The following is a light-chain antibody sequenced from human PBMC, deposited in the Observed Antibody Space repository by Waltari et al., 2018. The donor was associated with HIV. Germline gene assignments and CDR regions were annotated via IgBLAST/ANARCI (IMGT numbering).Light chain of an antibody. CDR3: CSYAGSSTRVV. CDR2: DVS. V-gene: IGLV2-23*02. CDR1: SSDVGSYNL. Sequence: QSALTQPASVSGSPGQSITISCPGTSSDVGSYNLVSWYQQHPGKAPKHMIYDVSKRPSGVSNRFSGSKSGNTASLTISGLQAEDEADYYCCSYAGSSTRVVFGGGTKLTVL. J-gene: IGLJ2*01.